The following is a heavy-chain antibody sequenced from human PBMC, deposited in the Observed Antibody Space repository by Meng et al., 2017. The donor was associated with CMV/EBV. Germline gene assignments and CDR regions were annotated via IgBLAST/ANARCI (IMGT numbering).Heavy chain of an antibody. Sequence: GGSLRLSCAASGFTFADYAMHWVRQAPGKGLEWVSGISWNSGSIGYADSVKGRFTISRDNAKNSLYLQMNSLRAEDTALYYCAKDGQWLVRAYFDYWGQGTLVTVSS. CDR1: GFTFADYA. J-gene: IGHJ4*02. CDR3: AKDGQWLVRAYFDY. V-gene: IGHV3-9*01. D-gene: IGHD6-19*01. CDR2: ISWNSGSI.